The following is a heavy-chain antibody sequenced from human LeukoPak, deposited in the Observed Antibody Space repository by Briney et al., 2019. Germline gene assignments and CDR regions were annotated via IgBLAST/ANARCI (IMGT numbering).Heavy chain of an antibody. Sequence: HTGGSLRLSCAASGFTFSRYWMTWVRQAPGKGLEWVANIKQDGSENYYVDSVKGRFTISRDNAKNSLFLQMNSLRAEDTAVYYCARDRPVRVVGLYYYGMDVWGQGTTVTVSS. J-gene: IGHJ6*02. CDR3: ARDRPVRVVGLYYYGMDV. CDR1: GFTFSRYW. D-gene: IGHD3-16*01. CDR2: IKQDGSEN. V-gene: IGHV3-7*01.